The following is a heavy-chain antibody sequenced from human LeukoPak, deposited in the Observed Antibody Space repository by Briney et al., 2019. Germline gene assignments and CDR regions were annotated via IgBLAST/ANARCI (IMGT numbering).Heavy chain of an antibody. J-gene: IGHJ3*02. V-gene: IGHV4-34*01. D-gene: IGHD3-10*01. CDR1: GGSFSGYY. Sequence: SETLSLTCAVYGGSFSGYYWSWIRQPPGKGLEGIGEINHSGSTNYNPSLKSRVTISIDTSENQFSLKLSSVTAADTAVYYCARAPIHGSGSYYDAFDIWGQGTMVTVSS. CDR2: INHSGST. CDR3: ARAPIHGSGSYYDAFDI.